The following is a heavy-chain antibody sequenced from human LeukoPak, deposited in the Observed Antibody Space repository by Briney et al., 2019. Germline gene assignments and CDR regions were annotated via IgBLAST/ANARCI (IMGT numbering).Heavy chain of an antibody. Sequence: PGGSLRLSCAASGFTFSSYGMHWVRQAPGKGLEWVAVISYDGSNKYYADSVKGRFTISRDNSKNTLYLQMNSLRAEDTAVYYCAKNIALTGEFDSWGQGTLVTVSS. CDR3: AKNIALTGEFDS. CDR1: GFTFSSYG. D-gene: IGHD7-27*01. J-gene: IGHJ4*02. V-gene: IGHV3-30*18. CDR2: ISYDGSNK.